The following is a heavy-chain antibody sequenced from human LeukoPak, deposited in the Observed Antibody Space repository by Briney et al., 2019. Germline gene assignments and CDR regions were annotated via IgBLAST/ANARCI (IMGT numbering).Heavy chain of an antibody. D-gene: IGHD3-10*01. CDR1: GYTFTSYA. Sequence: ASVKVSCKASGYTFTSYAMNWVRQAPGQGLEWMGWINPNSGGTNYAQKFQGRVTMTRDTSISTAYMELSRLRSDDTAVYYCARVWFGEVHFDYWGQGTLVTVSS. CDR2: INPNSGGT. J-gene: IGHJ4*02. V-gene: IGHV1-2*02. CDR3: ARVWFGEVHFDY.